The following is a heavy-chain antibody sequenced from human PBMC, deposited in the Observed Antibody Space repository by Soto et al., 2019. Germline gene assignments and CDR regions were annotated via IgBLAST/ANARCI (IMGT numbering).Heavy chain of an antibody. Sequence: SETLSLTCTVSFGSFRNYYWSWILQSPGKGLEWIGYIYYSGSTNYNPSLKSRVTISLDTSKNQLSLKLSPVTAADTAVYYCARGAAVAGRFDYWGQGDLVTVSS. CDR3: ARGAAVAGRFDY. CDR1: FGSFRNYY. J-gene: IGHJ4*02. D-gene: IGHD6-19*01. CDR2: IYYSGST. V-gene: IGHV4-59*01.